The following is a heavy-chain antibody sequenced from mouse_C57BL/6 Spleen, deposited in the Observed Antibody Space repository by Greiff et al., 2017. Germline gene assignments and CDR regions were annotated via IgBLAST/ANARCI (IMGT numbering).Heavy chain of an antibody. V-gene: IGHV5-4*01. CDR1: GFTFSSYA. Sequence: EVQRVESGGGLVKPGGSLKLSCAASGFTFSSYAMSWVRQTPEKRLEWVATISDGGSYTYYPDNVKGRFTISRDNAKNNLYLQMSHLKSEDTAMYYCARSITTVVAKYSDWYFDVWGTGTTVTVSS. CDR2: ISDGGSYT. J-gene: IGHJ1*03. CDR3: ARSITTVVAKYSDWYFDV. D-gene: IGHD1-1*01.